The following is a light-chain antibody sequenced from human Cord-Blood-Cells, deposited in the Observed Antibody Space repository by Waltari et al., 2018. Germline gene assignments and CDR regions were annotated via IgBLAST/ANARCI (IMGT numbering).Light chain of an antibody. CDR1: QSISSY. Sequence: DIQMTQSSSSLSASVGDRVTITCRASQSISSYLNWYQQKPEKAPKLLIYAASSLQSGVPSRFSGSGSGTDFTLTISSLQPEDFATYYCQQSYSTPLTFGGGTKVEIK. J-gene: IGKJ4*01. CDR2: AAS. V-gene: IGKV1-39*01. CDR3: QQSYSTPLT.